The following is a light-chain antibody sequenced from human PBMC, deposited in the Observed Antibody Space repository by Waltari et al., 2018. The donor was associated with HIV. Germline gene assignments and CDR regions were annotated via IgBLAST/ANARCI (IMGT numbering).Light chain of an antibody. CDR3: AAWDSSLSVVV. Sequence: QAGLTQPPSLTQASRQTATHTCTGISHPVDNHTAAWLQQHQRHPPKLLSYRYNNRPSGISERFSASRSGNTASLTITGLQPEDEADYYCAAWDSSLSVVVFGGGTKLTVL. CDR1: SHPVDNHT. J-gene: IGLJ2*01. V-gene: IGLV10-54*01. CDR2: RYN.